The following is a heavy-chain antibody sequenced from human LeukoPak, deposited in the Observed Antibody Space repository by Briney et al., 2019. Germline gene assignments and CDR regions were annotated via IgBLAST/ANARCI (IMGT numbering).Heavy chain of an antibody. CDR1: GGSIGGGTYY. Sequence: ASQTLSLTCTVSGGSIGGGTYYWSWIRQPAGKGLEWIGRIYTSGSTNYNPSLKSRVTISVDTSKNQFSLKLSSVTAADTAVYYCARVGYSSGWPLYYFDYWGQGTLVTVSS. D-gene: IGHD6-19*01. J-gene: IGHJ4*02. CDR3: ARVGYSSGWPLYYFDY. CDR2: IYTSGST. V-gene: IGHV4-61*02.